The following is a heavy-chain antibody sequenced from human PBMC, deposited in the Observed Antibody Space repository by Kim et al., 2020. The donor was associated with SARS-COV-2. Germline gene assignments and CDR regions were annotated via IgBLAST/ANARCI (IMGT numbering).Heavy chain of an antibody. CDR2: IYYNKNT. CDR1: GDSVSDYY. CDR3: ARGYCGGGRCSALDS. J-gene: IGHJ4*02. D-gene: IGHD2-15*01. Sequence: SETLSLTCAVSGDSVSDYYWNWIRQSPGKGLEWIGYIYYNKNTNYNPSLKSRVTISLDRSKNQLSLRLTSVTAADTAVYYCARGYCGGGRCSALDSWGQGTLITVSS. V-gene: IGHV4-59*02.